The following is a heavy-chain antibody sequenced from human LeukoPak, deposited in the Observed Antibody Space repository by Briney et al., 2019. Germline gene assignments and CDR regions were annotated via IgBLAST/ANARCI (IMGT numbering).Heavy chain of an antibody. Sequence: GGSLRLSCAASGFTFSSYWMSWVRQAPGKGLEWVSAISGSGGSTYYADSVKGRFTISRDNSKNTLYLQMNSLRAEDTAVYYCAKDPGGPITIFGVVIIGFDYWGQGTLVTVSP. CDR1: GFTFSSYW. D-gene: IGHD3-3*01. J-gene: IGHJ4*02. V-gene: IGHV3-23*01. CDR3: AKDPGGPITIFGVVIIGFDY. CDR2: ISGSGGST.